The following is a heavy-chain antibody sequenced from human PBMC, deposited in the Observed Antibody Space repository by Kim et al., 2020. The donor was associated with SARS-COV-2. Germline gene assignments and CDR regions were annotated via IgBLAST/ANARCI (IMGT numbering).Heavy chain of an antibody. CDR2: ISSSSSYI. D-gene: IGHD6-6*01. V-gene: IGHV3-21*01. Sequence: GGSLRLSCAASGFTFSSYSMNWVRQAPGKGLEWVSSISSSSSYIYYADSVKGRFTISRDNAKNSLYLQMNSLRAEDTAVYYCARDEGIAARLVDYWGQGTLVTVSS. CDR3: ARDEGIAARLVDY. J-gene: IGHJ4*02. CDR1: GFTFSSYS.